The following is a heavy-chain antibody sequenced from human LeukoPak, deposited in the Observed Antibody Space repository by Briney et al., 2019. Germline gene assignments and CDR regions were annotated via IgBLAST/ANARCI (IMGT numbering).Heavy chain of an antibody. J-gene: IGHJ4*02. CDR3: ITFSMIVVVISD. CDR2: IKSKTDGGTT. D-gene: IGHD3-22*01. V-gene: IGHV3-15*01. CDR1: GFTFSNAW. Sequence: GGSLRLSCAASGFTFSNAWMSWVRQAPGKGLEWVGRIKSKTDGGTTDYAAPVKGRFTISRDDSKNTLYLQMNSLKTEDTALYYCITFSMIVVVISDWGQGTLVTVSS.